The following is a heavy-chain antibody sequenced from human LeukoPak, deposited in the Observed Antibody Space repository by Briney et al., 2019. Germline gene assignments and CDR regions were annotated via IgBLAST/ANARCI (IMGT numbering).Heavy chain of an antibody. Sequence: SETPSLTCAVYGESFSDYYWGWIRQPPGKGLEWIGSIYDSGSTYYNPSLKSRVTISVDTSKNQFSLKLNSVTAADTAVYYCARHYGPWGQGTLVTVSS. CDR3: ARHYGP. V-gene: IGHV4-39*01. CDR2: IYDSGST. CDR1: GESFSDYY. D-gene: IGHD3-10*01. J-gene: IGHJ5*02.